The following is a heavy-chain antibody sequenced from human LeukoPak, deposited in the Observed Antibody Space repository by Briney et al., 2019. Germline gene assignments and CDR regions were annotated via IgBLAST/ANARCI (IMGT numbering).Heavy chain of an antibody. CDR1: GFTSSAYW. CDR2: INSDVSTT. CDR3: TKYGRYRAFDI. Sequence: GGSLRLSCAASGFTSSAYWMHWVRQVPGKGLVWVSRINSDVSTTNYADSVKGRFTISRDNAKNTIYLQMNSLRAEDTAVYYCTKYGRYRAFDIWGPGTVVTVSS. D-gene: IGHD1-26*01. V-gene: IGHV3-74*01. J-gene: IGHJ3*02.